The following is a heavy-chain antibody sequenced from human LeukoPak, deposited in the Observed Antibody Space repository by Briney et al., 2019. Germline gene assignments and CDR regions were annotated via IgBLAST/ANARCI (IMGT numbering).Heavy chain of an antibody. D-gene: IGHD3-16*02. CDR1: GYTFTSYG. V-gene: IGHV1-18*01. J-gene: IGHJ4*02. CDR3: ARDKVYDYVWGSYRFPFGY. Sequence: ASVKVSCKASGYTFTSYGISWVQQAPGQGLEWMGWISAYNGNTNYAQKLQGRVTMTTDTSTSTAYMELRSLRSDDTAVYYCARDKVYDYVWGSYRFPFGYWGQGTLVTVSS. CDR2: ISAYNGNT.